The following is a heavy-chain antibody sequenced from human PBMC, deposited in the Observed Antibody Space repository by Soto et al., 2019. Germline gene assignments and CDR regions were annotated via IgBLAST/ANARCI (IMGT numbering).Heavy chain of an antibody. J-gene: IGHJ4*02. Sequence: PGESLKISCKGSGYSFTSYWISWVRQMPGKGLEWMGRIDPSDSYTNYSPSFQGHVTISADKSISTAYLQWSSLKASDTAMYYCAILRGGDYDFWSDDYWGQGTLVTVSS. V-gene: IGHV5-10-1*01. CDR1: GYSFTSYW. D-gene: IGHD3-3*01. CDR2: IDPSDSYT. CDR3: AILRGGDYDFWSDDY.